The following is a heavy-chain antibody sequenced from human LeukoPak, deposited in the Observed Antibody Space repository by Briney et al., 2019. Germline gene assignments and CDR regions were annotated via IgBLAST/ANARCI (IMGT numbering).Heavy chain of an antibody. CDR1: GYTFTSYD. CDR3: ARGSFVASEDTYVAY. J-gene: IGHJ4*02. D-gene: IGHD2-15*01. V-gene: IGHV1-8*03. CDR2: MNPNSGNT. Sequence: ASVKVSCKASGYTFTSYDINWVRQATGQGLEWMGWMNPNSGNTGYAQKFQGRVTITRNTSISTAYMELSSLRSEDTAVYYCARGSFVASEDTYVAYWGQGTLVTVSS.